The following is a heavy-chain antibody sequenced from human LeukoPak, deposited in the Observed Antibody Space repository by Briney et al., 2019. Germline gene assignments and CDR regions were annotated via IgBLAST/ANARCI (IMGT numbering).Heavy chain of an antibody. CDR3: ARGAYYYDSSGYYPREFDY. J-gene: IGHJ4*02. D-gene: IGHD3-22*01. Sequence: ASVKVSCKASGYTFTGYYMHWVRQAPGQGLEWMGIINPSGGSTSYAQKFQGRVTMTRDTSTSTVYMELSSLRSEDTAVYYCARGAYYYDSSGYYPREFDYWGQGTLVTVSS. CDR2: INPSGGST. V-gene: IGHV1-46*01. CDR1: GYTFTGYY.